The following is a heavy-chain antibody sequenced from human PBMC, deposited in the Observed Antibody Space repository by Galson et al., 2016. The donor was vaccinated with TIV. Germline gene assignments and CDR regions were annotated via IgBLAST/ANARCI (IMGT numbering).Heavy chain of an antibody. CDR2: IYQSGTA. D-gene: IGHD3-10*01. CDR3: ARHFLWLGDLAWFDP. CDR1: GFSITSGHF. V-gene: IGHV4-38-2*01. Sequence: SETLSLTCVVSGFSITSGHFWGWIRQPPRKGLEWLGSIYQSGTAYYNPSLKRRVTISVDTSKNQFSLNLNSVTATDTAVYYYARHFLWLGDLAWFDPWGQGTLVTVSS. J-gene: IGHJ5*02.